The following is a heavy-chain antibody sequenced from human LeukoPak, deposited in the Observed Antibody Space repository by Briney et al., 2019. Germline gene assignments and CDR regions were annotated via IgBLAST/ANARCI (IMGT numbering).Heavy chain of an antibody. V-gene: IGHV5-51*04. D-gene: IGHD2-21*01. CDR1: GYSFTTYW. CDR3: ARAAYCGGDCYFDY. Sequence: GESLKISCKVSGYSFTTYWIGWVRQMPGKGLEWMGIIYPGDSDTKYSPSFQGQVTISADKPISTAYLQWSSLKASDTAMYYCARAAYCGGDCYFDYWGQGTLVTVSS. CDR2: IYPGDSDT. J-gene: IGHJ4*02.